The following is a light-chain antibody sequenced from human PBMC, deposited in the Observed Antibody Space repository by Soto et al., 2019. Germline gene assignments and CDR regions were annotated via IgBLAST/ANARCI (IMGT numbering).Light chain of an antibody. V-gene: IGKV3-15*01. Sequence: IVLTQSPGTLSKSTGERATLSCRASQSVSSNLAWYQQKPGQAPRLLIYGASTRATGIPARFSGSGSGTEFTLTISSLQSEDFAVFYCQQSYNWPRTFGQGTKVDIK. J-gene: IGKJ1*01. CDR2: GAS. CDR3: QQSYNWPRT. CDR1: QSVSSN.